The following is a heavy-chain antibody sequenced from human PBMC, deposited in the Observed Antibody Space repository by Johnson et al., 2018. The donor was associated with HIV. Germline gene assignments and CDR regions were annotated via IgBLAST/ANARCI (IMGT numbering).Heavy chain of an antibody. V-gene: IGHV3-30-3*01. D-gene: IGHD2-2*01. CDR3: ARDGGIGSTREDAFDI. CDR2: ISYDGSNK. Sequence: QMLLVESGGGVVQPGRSLRLSCAASGFTFSSYAMHWVRQAPGKGLEWVAVISYDGSNKYYADSVKGRFTISRDTSKNTLSLQMNSLRAEDTAVYYCARDGGIGSTREDAFDIWGQGTMVIVSS. J-gene: IGHJ3*02. CDR1: GFTFSSYA.